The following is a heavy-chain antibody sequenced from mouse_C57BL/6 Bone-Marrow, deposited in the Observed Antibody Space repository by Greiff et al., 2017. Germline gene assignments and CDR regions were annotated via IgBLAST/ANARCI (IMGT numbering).Heavy chain of an antibody. Sequence: VMLVESGPGLVAPSQSLSITCTVSGFSLTSYAISWVRQPPGKGLEWLGVIWTGGGTNYNSALKSRLSISKDNSKSQVFLKMNSLQTEDSAGYYCASYDYLPEFAYWGQGTLVTVSA. CDR2: IWTGGGT. CDR1: GFSLTSYA. V-gene: IGHV2-9-1*01. D-gene: IGHD2-4*01. J-gene: IGHJ3*01. CDR3: ASYDYLPEFAY.